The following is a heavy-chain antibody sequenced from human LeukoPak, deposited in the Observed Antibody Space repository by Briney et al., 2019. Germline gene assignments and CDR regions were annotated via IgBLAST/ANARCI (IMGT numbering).Heavy chain of an antibody. CDR1: GGTFSSYA. CDR2: IIPIFGTA. V-gene: IGHV1-69*05. Sequence: ASVKVSCKASGGTFSSYAISWVRQAPGQGLEWMGGIIPIFGTANYAQKFQGRVTITTDESTSTAYMELSSLRSEDTAVYYCARKHLELSDSDWFDPWGQGTLVTVSS. D-gene: IGHD1-7*01. J-gene: IGHJ5*02. CDR3: ARKHLELSDSDWFDP.